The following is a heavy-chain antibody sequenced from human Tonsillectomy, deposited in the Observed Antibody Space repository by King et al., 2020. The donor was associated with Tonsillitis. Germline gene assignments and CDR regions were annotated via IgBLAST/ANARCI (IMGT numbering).Heavy chain of an antibody. CDR3: ARLPLNYFDY. Sequence: VQLVESGGGLVQPGGSLRLSCAASGFTFSSSWMHWVRQAPGKGLVWVSRINSDGSDTNYADSVKGRFTISRDNAKNTLYLQMNSLRAEDTAVYYCARLPLNYFDYWGQGTLVTVSS. V-gene: IGHV3-74*01. CDR1: GFTFSSSW. J-gene: IGHJ4*02. CDR2: INSDGSDT.